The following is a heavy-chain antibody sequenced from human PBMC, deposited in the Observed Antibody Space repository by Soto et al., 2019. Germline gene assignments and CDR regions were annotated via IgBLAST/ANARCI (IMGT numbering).Heavy chain of an antibody. CDR2: VNHSGST. CDR3: ARQWLVRYFDL. V-gene: IGHV4-34*02. J-gene: IGHJ2*01. CDR1: GGSFNAYY. D-gene: IGHD6-19*01. Sequence: QVQLQQWGAGLLKPSETLSLTCAVYGGSFNAYYWSWIRQPPGKELEWIGEVNHSGSTTYNPSLMSRVTISVDTSKNQFSLKLSSMTAADTAVYYCARQWLVRYFDLWGRGTLVTVSS.